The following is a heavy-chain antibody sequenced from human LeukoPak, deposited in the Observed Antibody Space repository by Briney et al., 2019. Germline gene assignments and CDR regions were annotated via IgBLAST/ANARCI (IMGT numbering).Heavy chain of an antibody. V-gene: IGHV4-59*01. CDR1: GGSISSYY. CDR2: IYYSGSA. Sequence: SETLSLTCTVSGGSISSYYWSWIRHPPRKGLEWLGYIYYSGSANSNPSLKSRVTISVDTSKNQFSLKLSSVTAADTAVYYCARGYSYGSYYFDYWGQGTLVTVSS. D-gene: IGHD5-18*01. J-gene: IGHJ4*02. CDR3: ARGYSYGSYYFDY.